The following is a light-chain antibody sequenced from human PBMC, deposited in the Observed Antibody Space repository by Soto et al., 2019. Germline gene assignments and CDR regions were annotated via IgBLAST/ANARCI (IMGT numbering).Light chain of an antibody. V-gene: IGKV3-20*01. Sequence: EIVLTQSPGTLSLSPGERATLSCRASQSVSSNFFAWYQQNPGQAPRLLSYGVSSRATGIPDRFSGSGSGTDFTLTISRLEPEDFAIYYCQQYGSSPRTFGQGTKLEI. CDR3: QQYGSSPRT. CDR1: QSVSSNF. CDR2: GVS. J-gene: IGKJ2*01.